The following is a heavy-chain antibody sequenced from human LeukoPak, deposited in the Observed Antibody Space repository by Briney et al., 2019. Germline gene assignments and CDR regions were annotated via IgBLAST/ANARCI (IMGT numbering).Heavy chain of an antibody. CDR3: AREDLRYCSSTSCYSPIDY. J-gene: IGHJ4*02. D-gene: IGHD2-2*02. CDR2: IYSGGST. CDR1: GFTVSSNY. Sequence: GGSLRLSCAASGFTVSSNYMSWVRQAPGKGLEWVSVIYSGGSTYYADSVKGRFTISRDNSKNTLYLQMNSLRAEDTAVYYCAREDLRYCSSTSCYSPIDYWGQGTLVTASS. V-gene: IGHV3-66*01.